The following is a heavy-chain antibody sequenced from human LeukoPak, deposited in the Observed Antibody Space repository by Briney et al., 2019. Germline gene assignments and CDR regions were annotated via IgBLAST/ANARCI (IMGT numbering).Heavy chain of an antibody. CDR3: ARDRDAAYSSGWYYFDY. J-gene: IGHJ4*02. Sequence: SETLSLTCTVSGYSISSGYYWGWIRQPPGKGLEWIGSIYHSGSTYYNPSLKSRVTISVDTSKNQFSLQLNSVTPEDTAVYYCARDRDAAYSSGWYYFDYWGQGTLVTVSS. V-gene: IGHV4-38-2*02. CDR1: GYSISSGYY. CDR2: IYHSGST. D-gene: IGHD6-19*01.